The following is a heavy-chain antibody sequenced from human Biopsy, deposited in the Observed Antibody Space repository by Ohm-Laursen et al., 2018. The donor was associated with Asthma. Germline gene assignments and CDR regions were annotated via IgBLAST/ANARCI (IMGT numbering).Heavy chain of an antibody. J-gene: IGHJ6*02. CDR1: GGTFSSYA. CDR2: IIPIFGTA. D-gene: IGHD1-7*01. Sequence: ASVKVSCKASGGTFSSYAISWVRQAPGQGLEWMGGIIPIFGTANYAQKFQGRVTIAADESTSTAYMELSSLRSEDTAVYYCARDPHNSYLASLRTKFNYYYYGMDVWGQGTTVTVSS. CDR3: ARDPHNSYLASLRTKFNYYYYGMDV. V-gene: IGHV1-69*13.